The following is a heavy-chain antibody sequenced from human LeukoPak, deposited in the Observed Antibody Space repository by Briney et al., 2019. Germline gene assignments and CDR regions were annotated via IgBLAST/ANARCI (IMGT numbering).Heavy chain of an antibody. J-gene: IGHJ2*01. CDR2: VHSSGGT. CDR3: ARHVSVTPWFFDL. Sequence: SETLSLTCTFSGGSMSGQFWSWFRQPPGKGLEWIGYVHSSGGTNYNPSLKSRVTISIDTSKNQFSLNLSSVTAADTALYYCARHVSVTPWFFDLWGRGTLVTVSS. CDR1: GGSMSGQF. D-gene: IGHD4-17*01. V-gene: IGHV4-59*08.